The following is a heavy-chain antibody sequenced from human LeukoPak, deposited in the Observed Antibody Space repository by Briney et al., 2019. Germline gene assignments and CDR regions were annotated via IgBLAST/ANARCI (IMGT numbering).Heavy chain of an antibody. CDR1: GGSISSYY. V-gene: IGHV4-59*08. CDR3: ARAGEWELAYYFDY. CDR2: IYYSGST. J-gene: IGHJ4*02. D-gene: IGHD1-26*01. Sequence: TSSETLSLTCTVSGGSISSYYWSWIRQPPGKGLEWIGYIYYSGSTNYNPSLKSRVTISVDTSKNQFSLKLSSVTAADTATYYCARAGEWELAYYFDYWGQGTLVTVSS.